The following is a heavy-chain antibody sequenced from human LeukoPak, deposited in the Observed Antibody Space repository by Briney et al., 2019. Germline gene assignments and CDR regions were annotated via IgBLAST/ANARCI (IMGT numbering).Heavy chain of an antibody. Sequence: GASVKVSCKASGYTFTGYYMHWVRQAPGQGLEWMGRINPNSGGTNYAQKFQGRVTMTRDTSISTAYMELSRLRSDDTAVYYCARDISYGYENYYYYGMDVWGQGTLVTVSS. CDR2: INPNSGGT. CDR3: ARDISYGYENYYYYGMDV. CDR1: GYTFTGYY. V-gene: IGHV1-2*06. D-gene: IGHD5-18*01. J-gene: IGHJ6*02.